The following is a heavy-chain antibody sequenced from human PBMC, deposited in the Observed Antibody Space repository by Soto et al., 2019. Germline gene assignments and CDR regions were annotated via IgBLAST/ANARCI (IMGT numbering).Heavy chain of an antibody. Sequence: SVKVSCKASGGTFSSYAISWVRQAPGQGLEWMGGIIPIFGTANYAQKFQGRVTITADESTSTAYMELSSLRSEDTAVYYCVRGEYSSSARFDYWGQGTLVTVSS. J-gene: IGHJ4*02. CDR1: GGTFSSYA. CDR2: IIPIFGTA. CDR3: VRGEYSSSARFDY. D-gene: IGHD6-6*01. V-gene: IGHV1-69*13.